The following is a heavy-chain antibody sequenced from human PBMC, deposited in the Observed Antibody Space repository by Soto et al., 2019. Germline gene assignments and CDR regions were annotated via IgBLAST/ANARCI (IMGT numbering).Heavy chain of an antibody. CDR2: ISSGGSTI. J-gene: IGHJ4*02. D-gene: IGHD3-16*02. Sequence: GGSLRLSCAASGFTFSSYEMNWVRQAPGKGLEWVSYISSGGSTIYYADSVRGRFTISRDNAKNSLYLQMNSLRAEDTAVYYCARDDSGYPSYFHYWGQGTLVTVSS. CDR3: ARDDSGYPSYFHY. V-gene: IGHV3-48*03. CDR1: GFTFSSYE.